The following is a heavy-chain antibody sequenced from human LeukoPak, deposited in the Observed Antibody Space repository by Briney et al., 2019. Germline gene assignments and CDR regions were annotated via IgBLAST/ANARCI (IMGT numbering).Heavy chain of an antibody. D-gene: IGHD3-16*01. CDR3: ARDYVWGTFEPDF. J-gene: IGHJ4*02. CDR1: GGSFSGYY. Sequence: ETLSLTCAVYGGSFSGYYWSWIRQPPGKGLEWVGNINQDGSEKYYVDSLKGRFTISRDNAKNSLYLQMTSLRAEDTALYYCARDYVWGTFEPDFWGQGTLVTVSS. CDR2: INQDGSEK. V-gene: IGHV3-7*01.